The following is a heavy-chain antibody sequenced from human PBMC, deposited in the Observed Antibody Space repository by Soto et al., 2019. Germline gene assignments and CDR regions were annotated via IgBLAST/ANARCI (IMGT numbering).Heavy chain of an antibody. CDR1: GFNFRGYS. J-gene: IGHJ4*02. CDR2: ILGGSAAT. V-gene: IGHV3-23*01. Sequence: EVQLLESGGGLVQPGESLRLSCAASGFNFRGYSMIWVRQAPGQGLEWVSSILGGSAATYYADSVRGRFTISRDDSKNTLYLQMHGLRAEDTAMYYCAKDRHPDGFWPFDHWGQGTLLTVSS. D-gene: IGHD3-3*01. CDR3: AKDRHPDGFWPFDH.